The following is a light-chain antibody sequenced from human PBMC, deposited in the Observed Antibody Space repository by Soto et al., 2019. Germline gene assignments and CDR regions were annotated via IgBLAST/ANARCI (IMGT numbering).Light chain of an antibody. CDR2: AAS. Sequence: VWRLSAGTLSLYAGDRATLSCSTSQSLGSGYLAWYQQKPGQAPRIIIYAASTRATGIPDRFSGSGSGTAFSLTIRSLQPEDFAVYYCQQSDTSPRTFTQGTQVDIK. J-gene: IGKJ1*01. CDR1: QSLGSGY. V-gene: IGKV3-20*01. CDR3: QQSDTSPRT.